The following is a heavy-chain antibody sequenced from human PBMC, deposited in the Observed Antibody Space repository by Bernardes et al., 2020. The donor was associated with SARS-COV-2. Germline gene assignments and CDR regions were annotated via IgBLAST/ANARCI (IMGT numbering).Heavy chain of an antibody. CDR2: INHIGIT. D-gene: IGHD6-19*01. CDR3: ARVAAPDLHGAGTLDY. V-gene: IGHV4-34*01. CDR1: IGSFSGHY. J-gene: IGHJ4*02. Sequence: SETLYLTCAVYIGSFSGHYWTWIRQPPGKGLEWIGEINHIGITNYNPSLKSRVTISADTSKNQFSLKLSSVTAADTAVYYCARVAAPDLHGAGTLDYWGQGTLVTVSS.